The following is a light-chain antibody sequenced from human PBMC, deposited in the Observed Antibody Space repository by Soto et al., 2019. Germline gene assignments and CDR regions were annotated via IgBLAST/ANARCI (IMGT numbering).Light chain of an antibody. CDR1: QSIKNW. Sequence: DIQMTQSPSTLSASVGDRVTITCRASQSIKNWLAWYQQKSGEAPKLLIYKASTLESGVPSRFSGSGSGTEFTLTISCLQPDDVATYYCQQYKSYSQFTFGPGTKVDIK. V-gene: IGKV1-5*03. CDR2: KAS. CDR3: QQYKSYSQFT. J-gene: IGKJ3*01.